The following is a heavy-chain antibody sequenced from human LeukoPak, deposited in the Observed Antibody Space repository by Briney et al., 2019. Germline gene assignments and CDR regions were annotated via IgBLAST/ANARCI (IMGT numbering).Heavy chain of an antibody. D-gene: IGHD3-22*01. J-gene: IGHJ3*02. CDR3: ARDGGYYRRRKNAFDI. CDR1: GYTFTSYA. V-gene: IGHV1-3*03. CDR2: INAGNGNT. Sequence: ASVTVSCKASGYTFTSYAMHWVRQAPGQRLEWMGWINAGNGNTKYSEEFQGRVTITRDTSASTAYMELSSLRSEDMAVYYCARDGGYYRRRKNAFDIWGQGTMVTVSS.